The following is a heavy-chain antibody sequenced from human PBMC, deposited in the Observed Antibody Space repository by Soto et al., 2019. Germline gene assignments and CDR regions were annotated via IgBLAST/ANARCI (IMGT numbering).Heavy chain of an antibody. CDR2: IDYSGST. V-gene: IGHV4-30-4*01. J-gene: IGHJ4*02. CDR3: ARTSYGSTFYDY. Sequence: QVQLQESGPGLVKPSQTLSLTCTVSGGSISSGDYYWSWIRQPPGKGLEWIGYIDYSGSTYYNPSLKSRVTIPVDTSKNQSPRNLSSVPAADTAVYYCARTSYGSTFYDYWGQGTLVTSPQ. D-gene: IGHD3-16*01. CDR1: GGSISSGDYY.